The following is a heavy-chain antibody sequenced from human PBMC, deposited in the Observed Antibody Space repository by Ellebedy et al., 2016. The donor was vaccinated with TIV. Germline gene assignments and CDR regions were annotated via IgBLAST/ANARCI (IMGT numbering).Heavy chain of an antibody. CDR1: GYTFNRYW. CDR2: IYPGDSDT. V-gene: IGHV5-51*01. J-gene: IGHJ3*01. D-gene: IGHD6-6*01. Sequence: GGSLRLXCKGSGYTFNRYWIAWVRQMPGRGLEWMGIIYPGDSDTRYRPSFRSQVTISVDKSTSTAYLQWRRLKASDTAMYFCARMSSIDGFDVWGQGTMVTVSS. CDR3: ARMSSIDGFDV.